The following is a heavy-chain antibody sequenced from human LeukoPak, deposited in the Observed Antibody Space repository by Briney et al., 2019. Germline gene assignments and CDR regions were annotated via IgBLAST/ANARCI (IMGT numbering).Heavy chain of an antibody. V-gene: IGHV3-23*01. CDR1: GFTFSSYA. D-gene: IGHD3-10*01. J-gene: IGHJ4*02. Sequence: PGGSLRLSCAASGFTFSSYAMSWVRQAPGKGLEWVSAISGSGGSTYYADSVKGRLTISRDNSKNTLYLQMNSLRAEDTAVYYCAKNYGSGSYYLFDYWGQGTLVTVSS. CDR3: AKNYGSGSYYLFDY. CDR2: ISGSGGST.